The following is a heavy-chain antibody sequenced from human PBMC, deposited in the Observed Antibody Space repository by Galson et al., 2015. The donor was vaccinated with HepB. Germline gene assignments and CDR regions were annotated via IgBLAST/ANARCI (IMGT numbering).Heavy chain of an antibody. J-gene: IGHJ6*02. CDR1: GGSFSDYY. D-gene: IGHD3-10*01. Sequence: ETLSLTCAVYGGSFSDYYWSWIRQSLGKGLEWIGEINHSGTANYNPSLKSRVSLLVDTSKNQFALKVGSVTAADTAVYYCARVVRGVMRFPNYYYYGMDVWGQGTSVTVSS. CDR2: INHSGTA. CDR3: ARVVRGVMRFPNYYYYGMDV. V-gene: IGHV4-34*01.